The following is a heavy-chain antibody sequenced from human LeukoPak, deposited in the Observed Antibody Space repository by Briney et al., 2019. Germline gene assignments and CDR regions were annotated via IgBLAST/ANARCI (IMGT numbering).Heavy chain of an antibody. CDR2: ISWNSGSI. CDR3: VRETGSSWYYFDY. Sequence: GRSLRLSCAASGFTFDDYAMHWVRQAPGKGLEWVSGISWNSGSIGYADSVKGRFTISRDNAKNSLYLQMNSLRAEDTAAYYCVRETGSSWYYFDYWGQGTLVTVSS. J-gene: IGHJ4*02. D-gene: IGHD6-13*01. V-gene: IGHV3-9*01. CDR1: GFTFDDYA.